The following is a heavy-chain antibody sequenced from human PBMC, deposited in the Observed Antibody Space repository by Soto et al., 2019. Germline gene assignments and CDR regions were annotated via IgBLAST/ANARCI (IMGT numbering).Heavy chain of an antibody. V-gene: IGHV1-18*01. D-gene: IGHD3-10*01. CDR3: AMVRGYYDSGSYWDYGMDV. CDR2: ITPYNVNT. CDR1: GYTFTIYG. Sequence: QVQLVQSGAEVKKPGASVKVSCKASGYTFTIYGISWVRQAPGQGLEWMGWITPYNVNTDYAQNLQGRLTMTTDTSTSTAYMDLRRLRSDDTAVYYCAMVRGYYDSGSYWDYGMDVWGQGTTVTVSS. J-gene: IGHJ6*02.